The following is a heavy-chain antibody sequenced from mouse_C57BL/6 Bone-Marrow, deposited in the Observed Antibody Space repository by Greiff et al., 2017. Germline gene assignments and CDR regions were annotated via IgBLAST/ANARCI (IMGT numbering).Heavy chain of an antibody. CDR2: IYPTSCRT. J-gene: IGHJ2*01. CDR3: ARSGPLGRSFDY. D-gene: IGHD4-1*01. CDR1: GYTFTSYW. Sequence: QVQLQQPGAELVKPGASVKMSCKASGYTFTSYWITWVKQRPGQGLEWIGDIYPTSCRTNYTEKFKSQAILTLDTTSNTAYMQISSLTSEDYAVFYGARSGPLGRSFDYWGQGTTLTVSS. V-gene: IGHV1-55*01.